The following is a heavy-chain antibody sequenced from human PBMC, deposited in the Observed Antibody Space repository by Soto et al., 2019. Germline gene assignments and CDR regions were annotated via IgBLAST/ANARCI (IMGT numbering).Heavy chain of an antibody. CDR3: ARDWGNTTRELRWFDP. J-gene: IGHJ5*02. CDR2: IHHGGSS. V-gene: IGHV4-38-2*02. D-gene: IGHD3-16*01. Sequence: SETLSLTCAVSGSSIGSSYYWGWIRQPPGKGLEWIGTIHHGGSSFYNPSLKSRVTMSVDTSKNQFSLKLRSVTAADTAVYFCARDWGNTTRELRWFDPWGQGNLVTVSS. CDR1: GSSIGSSYY.